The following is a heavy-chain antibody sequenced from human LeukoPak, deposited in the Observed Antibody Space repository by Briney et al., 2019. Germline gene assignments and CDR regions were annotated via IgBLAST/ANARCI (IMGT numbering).Heavy chain of an antibody. D-gene: IGHD6-19*01. CDR2: IKQDGSEK. CDR3: AKVAVAGKDY. Sequence: GGSLRLSCAGSGFTFSNYWMTWVRQAPGKGLEWVASIKQDGSEKYYVDSVKGRFTISRDNARNSLYLQMNSLRAEDTAVYYCAKVAVAGKDYWGQGTLVTVSS. V-gene: IGHV3-7*01. CDR1: GFTFSNYW. J-gene: IGHJ4*02.